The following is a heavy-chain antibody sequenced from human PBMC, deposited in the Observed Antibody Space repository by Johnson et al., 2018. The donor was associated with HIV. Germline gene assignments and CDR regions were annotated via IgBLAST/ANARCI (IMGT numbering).Heavy chain of an antibody. D-gene: IGHD5-24*01. Sequence: VQLVEPGGGVVQPGRSLRLSCSASGFTFDLYAMHWVRQAPGKGLEWVAGISCYGGSIGYADSVKGRFTISIDNAKNSLYLQMNSLRAEDTAVYYCARELEIAEGLDAFDIWGQGTMVTVSS. V-gene: IGHV3-9*01. CDR2: ISCYGGSI. J-gene: IGHJ3*02. CDR1: GFTFDLYA. CDR3: ARELEIAEGLDAFDI.